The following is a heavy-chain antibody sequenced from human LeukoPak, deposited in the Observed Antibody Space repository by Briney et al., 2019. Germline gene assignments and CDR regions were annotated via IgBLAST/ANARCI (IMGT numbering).Heavy chain of an antibody. J-gene: IGHJ4*02. CDR1: GFNLNSYW. V-gene: IGHV3-7*05. CDR2: INQDGSEK. Sequence: QTGGSLRLSCAASGFNLNSYWISWVRQAPGKGLEWLANINQDGSEKYYVDSVKGRSTISRDNAKNSLYLQMNSLRAEDTAVYYCTTFYSRLTDYWGQGTLVTVSS. CDR3: TTFYSRLTDY. D-gene: IGHD2/OR15-2a*01.